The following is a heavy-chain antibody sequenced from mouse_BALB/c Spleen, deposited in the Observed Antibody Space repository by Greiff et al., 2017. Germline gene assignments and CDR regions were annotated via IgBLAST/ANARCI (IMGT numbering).Heavy chain of an antibody. J-gene: IGHJ4*01. CDR1: GYTFSSYW. Sequence: QVQLQQSGAELMKPGASVKISCKATGYTFSSYWIEWVKQRPGHGLEWIGEILPGSGSTNYNEKFKGKATFTADTSSNTAYMQLSSLTSEDSAFYYCARLRLRRYYAMDYWGQGTSVTVSS. D-gene: IGHD2-4*01. V-gene: IGHV1-9*01. CDR3: ARLRLRRYYAMDY. CDR2: ILPGSGST.